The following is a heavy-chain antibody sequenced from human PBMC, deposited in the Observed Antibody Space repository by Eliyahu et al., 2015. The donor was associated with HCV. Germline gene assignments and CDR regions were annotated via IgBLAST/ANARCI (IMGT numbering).Heavy chain of an antibody. Sequence: QVQLQQWGAGLLKPSETLSLTCAVYGGSFSGYYWSWIRQPPGKGLEWIGEINHSGSTNYNPSLKSRVTISVDTSKNQFSLKLSSVTAADTAVYYCARKGGALFGVVGPNWFDPWGQGTLVTVSS. J-gene: IGHJ5*02. D-gene: IGHD3-3*01. CDR1: GGSFSGYY. CDR3: ARKGGALFGVVGPNWFDP. CDR2: INHSGST. V-gene: IGHV4-34*01.